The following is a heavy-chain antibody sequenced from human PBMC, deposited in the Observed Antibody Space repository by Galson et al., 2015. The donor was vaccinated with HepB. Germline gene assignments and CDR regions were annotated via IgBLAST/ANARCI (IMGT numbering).Heavy chain of an antibody. CDR3: AREFVTSGYYHGAFDV. J-gene: IGHJ3*01. V-gene: IGHV3-53*01. Sequence: SLRLSCAASGFAASDTSMSWVRQAPGKGLEWVLVIYSDGETHYADSARGRFTISRDISKNMFYLQMNSLRAEDTAVYFCAREFVTSGYYHGAFDVWGQGTMVTVSS. D-gene: IGHD3-22*01. CDR2: IYSDGET. CDR1: GFAASDTS.